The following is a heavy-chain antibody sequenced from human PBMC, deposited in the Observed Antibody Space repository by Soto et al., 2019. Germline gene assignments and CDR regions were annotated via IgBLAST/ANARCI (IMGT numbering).Heavy chain of an antibody. CDR2: IYYTGGT. J-gene: IGHJ4*02. D-gene: IGHD7-27*01. CDR3: TRANWYSEY. CDR1: GGSICNHY. V-gene: IGHV4-59*11. Sequence: QVHLQESGPGLVKPSETLSLTCTVSGGSICNHYWSWVRQPPGKGLEWIGYIYYTGGTNYNPSLKSRVTMSVYTSKNRVSLNLTSLTAADTALYYCTRANWYSEYWGQGTLVTVSS.